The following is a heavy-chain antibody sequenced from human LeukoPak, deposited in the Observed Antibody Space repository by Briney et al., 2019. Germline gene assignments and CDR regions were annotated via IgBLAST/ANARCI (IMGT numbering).Heavy chain of an antibody. CDR2: ISGSGGST. CDR3: AKGWGYDFWSGSFDY. Sequence: GGSLRLSCAASGFTFSSYAMSWVRQAPGKGLEWVSAISGSGGSTYYADSVKGRFTISRDNSKNTLYLQMNSLRAEDTAVYYCAKGWGYDFWSGSFDYWGQGTLVTVSS. J-gene: IGHJ4*02. D-gene: IGHD3-3*01. CDR1: GFTFSSYA. V-gene: IGHV3-23*01.